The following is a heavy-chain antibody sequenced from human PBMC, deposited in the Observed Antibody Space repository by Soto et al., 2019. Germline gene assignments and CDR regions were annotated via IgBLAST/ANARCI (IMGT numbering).Heavy chain of an antibody. J-gene: IGHJ5*02. CDR1: GGSISSGGYS. CDR3: ASLYYGSGSYYNWFDP. Sequence: SETLSLTCAVSGGSISSGGYSWSWIRQPPGEGLEWIGYIYHSGGTYYNPSLKSRVTISVDRSKNQFSLKLSSVTAADTAVYYCASLYYGSGSYYNWFDPWGQGTLVTVSS. D-gene: IGHD3-10*01. V-gene: IGHV4-30-2*01. CDR2: IYHSGGT.